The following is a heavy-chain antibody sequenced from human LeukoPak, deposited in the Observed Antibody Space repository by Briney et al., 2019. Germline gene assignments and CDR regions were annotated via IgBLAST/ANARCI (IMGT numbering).Heavy chain of an antibody. Sequence: SETLSLTCAVYGGSFSGYYWSWIRQPPGKGLEWIGEINHSGSTNYNPSLKSRVTISVDTSKNQFSLKLSSVTAADTAVYYCARDAVKWEPNGWFDPWGQGTLVTVSS. J-gene: IGHJ5*02. CDR3: ARDAVKWEPNGWFDP. CDR2: INHSGST. V-gene: IGHV4-34*01. D-gene: IGHD1-26*01. CDR1: GGSFSGYY.